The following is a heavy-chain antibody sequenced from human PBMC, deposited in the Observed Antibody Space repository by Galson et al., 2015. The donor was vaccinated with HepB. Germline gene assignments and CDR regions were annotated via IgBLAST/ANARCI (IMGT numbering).Heavy chain of an antibody. CDR1: GGSISTYY. V-gene: IGHV4-59*01. CDR2: IYSSGST. J-gene: IGHJ3*02. D-gene: IGHD3-10*01. CDR3: ARYREYAFDI. Sequence: SETLSLTCTVSGGSISTYYWSWIRQPPGKGLEWIGYIYSSGSTNYNLSPKSRVTISVDTSKNQFSLKLSSVTAADTAVYYCARYREYAFDIWGQGTMVTVSS.